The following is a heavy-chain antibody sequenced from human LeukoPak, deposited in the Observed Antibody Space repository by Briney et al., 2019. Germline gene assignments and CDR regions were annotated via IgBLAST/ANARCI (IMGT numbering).Heavy chain of an antibody. CDR3: AREARMPMVRGVILLSSGWFDP. CDR2: INHSGST. CDR1: GGSFSGYY. D-gene: IGHD3-10*01. J-gene: IGHJ5*02. Sequence: ASETLSLTCAVSGGSFSGYYWAWIRQPPGKGLEWIGEINHSGSTNYNPSLKSRVTISVDTSKNQFSLKLSSVTAADTAVYYCAREARMPMVRGVILLSSGWFDPWGQGTLVTVSS. V-gene: IGHV4-34*01.